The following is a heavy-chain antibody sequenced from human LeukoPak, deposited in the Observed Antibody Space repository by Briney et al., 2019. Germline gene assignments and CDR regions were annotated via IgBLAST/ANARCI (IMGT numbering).Heavy chain of an antibody. J-gene: IGHJ4*02. V-gene: IGHV3-30*02. Sequence: GGSLRLSCAASGFTFSSYWMHWVRQAPGKGLEWVAFIRYDGSNKYYADSVKGRFTISRDNSKNTLYLQMNSLRAEDTAVYYCAKDSREYSSGWYNFPFDYWGQGTLVTVSS. CDR1: GFTFSSYW. CDR3: AKDSREYSSGWYNFPFDY. D-gene: IGHD6-19*01. CDR2: IRYDGSNK.